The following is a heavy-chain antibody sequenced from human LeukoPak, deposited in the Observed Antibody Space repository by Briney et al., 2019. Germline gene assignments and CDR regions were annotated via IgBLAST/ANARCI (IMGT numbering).Heavy chain of an antibody. CDR1: GFTFSSYA. D-gene: IGHD2-2*03. CDR3: AKGFLGCYYYYMDV. J-gene: IGHJ6*03. V-gene: IGHV3-23*01. Sequence: GGSLRLSCAASGFTFSSYAMCWVRQAPGKGLEWVSAISGSGGSTYYADSVKGRFTISRDNSKNTLYLQMNSLRAEDTAVYYCAKGFLGCYYYYMDVWGKGTTVTVSS. CDR2: ISGSGGST.